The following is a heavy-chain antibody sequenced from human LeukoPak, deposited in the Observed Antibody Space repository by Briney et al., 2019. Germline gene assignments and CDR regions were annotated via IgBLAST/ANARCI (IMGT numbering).Heavy chain of an antibody. CDR3: AKSNGYGLIDI. V-gene: IGHV4-4*07. CDR1: GGSISSYY. CDR2: IYSSGST. Sequence: SETLSLTCTVSGGSISSYYWSWIRQPAGKGLEWIGRIYSSGSTNYNPSLKSRVTISLDTSRNQFSLKLNSVTAADTAVYYCAKSNGYGLIDIWGQGTMVTVS. J-gene: IGHJ3*02. D-gene: IGHD3-22*01.